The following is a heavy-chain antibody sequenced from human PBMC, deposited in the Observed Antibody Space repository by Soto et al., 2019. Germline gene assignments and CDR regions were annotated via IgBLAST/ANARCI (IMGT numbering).Heavy chain of an antibody. V-gene: IGHV6-1*01. CDR2: TYYRSKWYN. CDR1: GDSVSSNTAA. CDR3: VRDVGFDFDY. Sequence: SPTLSLTCAISGDSVSSNTAAWNWIRQSPSRGLEWLGRTYYRSKWYNDYAVSVKSRITINPDTSKNQFSLHLNSVTPEDTALYYCVRDVGFDFDYWGLGTLVTVS. D-gene: IGHD1-26*01. J-gene: IGHJ4*02.